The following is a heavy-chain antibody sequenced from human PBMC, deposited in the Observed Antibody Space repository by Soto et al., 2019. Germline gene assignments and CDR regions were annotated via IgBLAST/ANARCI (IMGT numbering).Heavy chain of an antibody. J-gene: IGHJ3*02. V-gene: IGHV3-33*06. CDR1: GFTFSTNG. CDR2: IWYDGSNK. D-gene: IGHD3-10*02. Sequence: QVQLLGSGGGVARLGGSWGLSGAPPGFTFSTNGMPGAAQAPAKGRAWVAVIWYDGSNKYYADSVKGRFTISRDNSKNTLYLQMNSLRAEDTAVYYCAKAFMFHAFDIWGQGTMVTVSS. CDR3: AKAFMFHAFDI.